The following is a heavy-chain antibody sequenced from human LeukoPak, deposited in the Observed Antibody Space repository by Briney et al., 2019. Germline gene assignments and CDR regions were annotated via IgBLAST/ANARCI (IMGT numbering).Heavy chain of an antibody. Sequence: SETLSLTCTVSGGSISSYYWSWIRQPPGKGLEWIGYIYYSGSTNYNPSLKSRVTISVDTSKNQFSLKLSSVTAADTAVYYCARDLYSGYDFHYYGMDVWGQGTTVTVSS. J-gene: IGHJ6*02. V-gene: IGHV4-59*01. CDR1: GGSISSYY. D-gene: IGHD5-12*01. CDR2: IYYSGST. CDR3: ARDLYSGYDFHYYGMDV.